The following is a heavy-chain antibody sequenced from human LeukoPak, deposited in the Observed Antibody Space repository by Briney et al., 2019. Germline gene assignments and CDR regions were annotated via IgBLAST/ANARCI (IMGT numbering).Heavy chain of an antibody. CDR3: ARDGRRIAAAGTLDY. Sequence: SETLSLTCTVSGASISSYYWSWIRQPAGKGLEWIGRIYTSGSTNYNPSLKSRVTMPVDTSKNQFSLKLSSVTAADTAVYYCARDGRRIAAAGTLDYWGQGTLVTVSS. V-gene: IGHV4-4*07. J-gene: IGHJ4*02. CDR1: GASISSYY. D-gene: IGHD6-13*01. CDR2: IYTSGST.